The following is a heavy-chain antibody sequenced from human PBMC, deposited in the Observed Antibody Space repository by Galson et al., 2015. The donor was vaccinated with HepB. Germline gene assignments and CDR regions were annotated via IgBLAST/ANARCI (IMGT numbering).Heavy chain of an antibody. CDR1: GFTFSSYA. V-gene: IGHV3-64D*06. CDR2: ISSNGGGT. Sequence: SLRLSCAASGFTFSSYAMHWVRQAPGKGLEYVSAISSNGGGTYYADSVKGRFTISRDNSKNTLYLQMSSLRAEDTAVYYCVNGLYAVAGYFDFWGQGTLVTVSS. D-gene: IGHD6-19*01. CDR3: VNGLYAVAGYFDF. J-gene: IGHJ4*02.